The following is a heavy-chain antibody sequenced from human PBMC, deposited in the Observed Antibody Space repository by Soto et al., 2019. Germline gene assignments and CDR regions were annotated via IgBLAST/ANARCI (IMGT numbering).Heavy chain of an antibody. V-gene: IGHV3-64*04. CDR1: GFTFSSYA. Sequence: PGGSLRLSCSASGFTFSSYAMHWVRQAPGKGLEYVSAISSNGGSTYYADSVKGRFTISRDNSKNTLFLQMNSLRVEDTAVYYCAREECSGGSCQSIIDHWGQGTLVTVAS. J-gene: IGHJ4*02. D-gene: IGHD2-15*01. CDR2: ISSNGGST. CDR3: AREECSGGSCQSIIDH.